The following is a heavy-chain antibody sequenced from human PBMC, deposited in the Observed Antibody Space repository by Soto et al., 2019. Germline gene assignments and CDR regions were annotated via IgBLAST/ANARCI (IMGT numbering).Heavy chain of an antibody. CDR2: ISGSGGST. J-gene: IGHJ3*02. CDR1: GFTFSSYA. D-gene: IGHD6-13*01. V-gene: IGHV3-23*01. Sequence: EVQLLESGGGLVPPGGSLRLSCAASGFTFSSYAMSWVRQAPGKGLEWVSAISGSGGSTYYADSVKGRFTISRDNSKNTLYLQMNSLRAEDTAVYYCAKNKRGIAAADDAFDIWGQGTMVTVSS. CDR3: AKNKRGIAAADDAFDI.